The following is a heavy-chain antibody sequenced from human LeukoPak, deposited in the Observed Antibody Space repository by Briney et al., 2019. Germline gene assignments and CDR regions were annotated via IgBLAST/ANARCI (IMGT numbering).Heavy chain of an antibody. J-gene: IGHJ4*02. CDR2: IIPILGIA. CDR3: ARDTYYYDSSGYYYDY. D-gene: IGHD3-22*01. Sequence: SVKVSCKASGGTFSSYAISWVRQAPGQGLEWMGRIIPILGIANYAQKFQGRVTITADKSTSTAYMELSSLRSEGTAVYYCARDTYYYDSSGYYYDYWGQGTLVTVSS. V-gene: IGHV1-69*04. CDR1: GGTFSSYA.